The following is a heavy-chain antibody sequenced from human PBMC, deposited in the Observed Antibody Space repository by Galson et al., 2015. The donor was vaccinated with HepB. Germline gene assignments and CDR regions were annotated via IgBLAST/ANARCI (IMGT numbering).Heavy chain of an antibody. CDR2: INPNDGST. V-gene: IGHV1-46*02. CDR3: ARDGAHYNTDV. CDR1: GYSFNSHH. J-gene: IGHJ6*02. D-gene: IGHD3-16*01. Sequence: SVKVSCKASGYSFNSHHIHWLRQAPGHGLEWTAIINPNDGSTTYAQNFQGRVTLSRDTSTTTVYMEVRSLTSEDTAIYYCARDGAHYNTDVWGQGTTVTVSS.